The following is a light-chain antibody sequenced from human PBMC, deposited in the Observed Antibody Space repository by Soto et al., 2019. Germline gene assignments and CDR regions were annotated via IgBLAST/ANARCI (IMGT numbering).Light chain of an antibody. CDR1: QRISNY. V-gene: IGKV1-39*01. J-gene: IGKJ1*01. CDR2: AAS. CDR3: QQSYSRT. Sequence: DIQLTQSPSSLSASVGDRVSISCRASQRISNYLNWYQQKPGKAPKVLIFAASRLQSGVPSRFSGSGSGTDFTLTITSLQPEDFATYYCQQSYSRTFGQGTKVEI.